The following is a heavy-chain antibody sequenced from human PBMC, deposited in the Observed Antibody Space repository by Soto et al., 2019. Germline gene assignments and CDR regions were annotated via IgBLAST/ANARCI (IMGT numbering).Heavy chain of an antibody. D-gene: IGHD6-19*01. CDR1: GFSFSSYS. Sequence: QVYLVESGGGVVQPGRSLRLSCEASGFSFSSYSMHWVRQAPGKGLEWVVFISYEGSNKHYAASVKGRFTVSRDSSRNMLYLQMNSLRLEDTGVYFCARGSPGTAVASTLGDSWGQGTLVTVSS. V-gene: IGHV3-30-3*01. J-gene: IGHJ4*02. CDR2: ISYEGSNK. CDR3: ARGSPGTAVASTLGDS.